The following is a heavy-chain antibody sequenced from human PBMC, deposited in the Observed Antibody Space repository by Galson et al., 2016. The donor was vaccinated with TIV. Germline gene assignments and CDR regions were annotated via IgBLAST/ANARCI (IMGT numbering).Heavy chain of an antibody. J-gene: IGHJ6*03. CDR1: GGTFNIYA. CDR3: ARPSSRCLGCSYYYYVDV. Sequence: SVKVSCKASGGTFNIYAISWVRQAPGQGLEWMGGILPIFGAATYAQKFQGRVTITADESTNTAYMELSSLKSDDTAMYYCARPSSRCLGCSYYYYVDVWGKGTTGTVSS. CDR2: ILPIFGAA. D-gene: IGHD6-19*01. V-gene: IGHV1-69*13.